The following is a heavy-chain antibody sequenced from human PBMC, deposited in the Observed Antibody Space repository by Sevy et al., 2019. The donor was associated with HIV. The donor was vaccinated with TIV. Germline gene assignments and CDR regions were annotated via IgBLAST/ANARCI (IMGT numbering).Heavy chain of an antibody. CDR2: IKQDGSEK. V-gene: IGHV3-7*04. CDR3: ARVSKRIFGVVIIHYYGMDV. D-gene: IGHD3-3*01. CDR1: GFTFSSYW. J-gene: IGHJ6*02. Sequence: GRSLRLSCAASGFTFSSYWMSWVRQAPGKGLEWVANIKQDGSEKYYVDSVKGRFTISRDNAKNSLYLQMNSLRAEDTAVYYCARVSKRIFGVVIIHYYGMDVWGQGTTVTVSS.